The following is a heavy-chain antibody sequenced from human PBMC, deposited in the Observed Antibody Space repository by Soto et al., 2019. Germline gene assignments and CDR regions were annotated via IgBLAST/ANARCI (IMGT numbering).Heavy chain of an antibody. D-gene: IGHD5-18*01. Sequence: SVKVSCKASGGTFSSYAISWVRQAPGQGLEWMGGIIPIFGTANYAQKFQGRVTITADESTSTAYTELSSLRSEDTAVYYCARDNGYSYGLFDYWGQGTLVTVSS. V-gene: IGHV1-69*13. CDR3: ARDNGYSYGLFDY. CDR2: IIPIFGTA. CDR1: GGTFSSYA. J-gene: IGHJ4*02.